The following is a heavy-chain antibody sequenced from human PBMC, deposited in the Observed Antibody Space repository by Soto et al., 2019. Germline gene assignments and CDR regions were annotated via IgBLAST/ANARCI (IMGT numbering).Heavy chain of an antibody. CDR1: GGSIRSYY. CDR3: ARQGYCSGGSCNSGTLGSPDY. Sequence: QVQLQESGPGLVKPSETLSLMCTVSGGSIRSYYWSWIRQPPGKGLEWIGYIHYSGSTSYNPSLKSRVIISVDTSTIQFSLRLSSVTAADTAVYYCARQGYCSGGSCNSGTLGSPDYWGQGTLVTVSS. J-gene: IGHJ4*02. D-gene: IGHD2-15*01. CDR2: IHYSGST. V-gene: IGHV4-59*08.